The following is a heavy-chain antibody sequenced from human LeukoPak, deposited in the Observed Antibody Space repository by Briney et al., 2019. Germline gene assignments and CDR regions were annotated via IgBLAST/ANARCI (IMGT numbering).Heavy chain of an antibody. CDR2: IRYDGSNK. CDR1: GFTFSSYG. J-gene: IGHJ6*03. CDR3: AKVEFYILTGGYYMDV. D-gene: IGHD3-9*01. Sequence: PGGSLRLSCAASGFTFSSYGMHWVRQAPGKGLEWVAFIRYDGSNKYYADSVKGRFTISRDNSKNTLYLQMNSLRAEDTAVYYCAKVEFYILTGGYYMDVWSKGTTVTVSS. V-gene: IGHV3-30*02.